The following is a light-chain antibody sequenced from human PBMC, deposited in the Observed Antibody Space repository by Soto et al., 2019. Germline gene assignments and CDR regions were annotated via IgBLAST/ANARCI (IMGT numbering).Light chain of an antibody. J-gene: IGLJ1*01. CDR1: SSDFGGYNF. Sequence: QSVLTQPASVSGSPGQSITISCTGTSSDFGGYNFVSWYQHRPGKAPKLMIYAVSNRPSGVSNRFSGSKSGNTASLTVSGLQAEDEADYYCSSYAGSSNVFGTGTKVTVL. CDR3: SSYAGSSNV. CDR2: AVS. V-gene: IGLV2-14*01.